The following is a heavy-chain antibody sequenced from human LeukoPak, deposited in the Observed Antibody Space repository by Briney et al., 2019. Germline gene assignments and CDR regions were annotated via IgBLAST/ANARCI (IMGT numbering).Heavy chain of an antibody. CDR2: IYYGGST. J-gene: IGHJ4*02. V-gene: IGHV4-59*01. CDR3: ARDLGRGFDY. Sequence: SETLSLTCTVSGGSISSYYWSWIRQPPGKGLEWIGYIYYGGSTNYNPSLKSRVTISVDTSKNQFSLKLSSVTAADTAVYYCARDLGRGFDYWGQGTLVTVSS. CDR1: GGSISSYY. D-gene: IGHD7-27*01.